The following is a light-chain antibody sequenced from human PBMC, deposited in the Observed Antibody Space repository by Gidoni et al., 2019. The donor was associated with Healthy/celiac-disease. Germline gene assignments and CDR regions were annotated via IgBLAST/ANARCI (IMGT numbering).Light chain of an antibody. Sequence: IQMTHSPSSLSATVGDRVTITCRASQSISSYLNWYQQKPGKAPKLLIYTASSLQSGVPSRFSGSGSGTDFTLTISSLQPEDFATDYCQQSYSTPYTFGQGTKLEIK. CDR2: TAS. V-gene: IGKV1-39*01. J-gene: IGKJ2*01. CDR1: QSISSY. CDR3: QQSYSTPYT.